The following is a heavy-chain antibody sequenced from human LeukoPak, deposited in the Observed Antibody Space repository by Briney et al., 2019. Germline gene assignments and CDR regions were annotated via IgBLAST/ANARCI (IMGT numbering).Heavy chain of an antibody. D-gene: IGHD4-17*01. CDR2: ISYDGSIK. Sequence: GRSLRLSCAASGFTLSNFAMHWVRQAPGKGLEWVAVISYDGSIKYYADSVKGRFTISRDNSKNTLYLQMNSLRAEDTAVYYCAREDMTTVTTRWAFDIWGQGSMVTVSS. CDR1: GFTLSNFA. V-gene: IGHV3-30*04. CDR3: AREDMTTVTTRWAFDI. J-gene: IGHJ3*02.